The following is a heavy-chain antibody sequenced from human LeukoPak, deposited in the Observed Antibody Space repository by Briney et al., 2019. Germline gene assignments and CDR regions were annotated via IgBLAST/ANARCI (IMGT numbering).Heavy chain of an antibody. CDR2: IYPSDSDT. D-gene: IGHD2-15*01. CDR1: GYSFTTNW. J-gene: IGHJ4*03. Sequence: GESLKTSCKGSGYSFTTNWIGWVRQMPGKGLEWMGIIYPSDSDTGYSPSFQGQVTISADKSISTAYLQWSSLKASDTAMYYCARQGSGYINYWGQGTLVTVSS. V-gene: IGHV5-51*01. CDR3: ARQGSGYINY.